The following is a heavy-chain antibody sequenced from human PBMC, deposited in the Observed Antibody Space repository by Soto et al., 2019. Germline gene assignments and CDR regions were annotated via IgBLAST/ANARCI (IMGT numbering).Heavy chain of an antibody. CDR3: VINGLSRSPSSIVF. V-gene: IGHV3-23*01. CDR2: ISGSGRNT. Sequence: GGSLRLSCAASGVTCSNNGMSWVRQAPGKGLDWVSGISGSGRNTYYADSVKGRFTISRDNSKNTVFLQMNSLRAEDTAVYYCVINGLSRSPSSIVFCGQATLVTVS. J-gene: IGHJ4*02. CDR1: GVTCSNNG. D-gene: IGHD1-20*01.